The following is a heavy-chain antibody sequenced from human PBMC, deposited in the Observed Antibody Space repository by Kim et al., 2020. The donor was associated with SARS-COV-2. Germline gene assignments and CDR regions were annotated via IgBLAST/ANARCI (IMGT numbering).Heavy chain of an antibody. V-gene: IGHV3-74*01. D-gene: IGHD4-17*01. Sequence: GGSLRLSCAASGFTFSSHWIHWVRQAPGKGLVYLSYISADGTRTYYADSVKGRFTISRDNAKNTLYLQMNSLRAEDTAVYYCTTAFSADYGAWWGQGTLVTVSS. CDR3: TTAFSADYGAW. CDR2: ISADGTRT. CDR1: GFTFSSHW. J-gene: IGHJ4*02.